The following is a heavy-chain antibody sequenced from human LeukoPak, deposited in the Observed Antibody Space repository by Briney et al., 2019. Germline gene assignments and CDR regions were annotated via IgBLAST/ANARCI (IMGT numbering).Heavy chain of an antibody. V-gene: IGHV4-59*08. CDR3: ARRVGAAFDY. CDR2: IYYSGST. D-gene: IGHD1-26*01. J-gene: IGHJ4*02. CDR1: GGSISSYY. Sequence: SQTLSLTCTVSGGSISSYYWSWIRQPPGKGLEWIGYIYYSGSTNYNPSLKSRVTISVDTSKNQFSLKLSSVTAADTAVYYCARRVGAAFDYWGQGTLVTVSS.